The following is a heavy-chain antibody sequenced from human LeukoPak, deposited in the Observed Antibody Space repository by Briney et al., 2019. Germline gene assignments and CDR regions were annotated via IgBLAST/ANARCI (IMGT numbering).Heavy chain of an antibody. CDR1: GFTFSSYG. Sequence: QPGGSLRLSCAASGFTFSSYGMHWVRQAPGKGLEWVAVIWYDGSNKYYADSVKGRFTISRDNSKNTLYLQMNSLRAEDTAVYYCARERPPFAYYYDSSGYYSYYYYYGMDVWGQGTTVTVSS. V-gene: IGHV3-33*01. CDR2: IWYDGSNK. D-gene: IGHD3-22*01. J-gene: IGHJ6*02. CDR3: ARERPPFAYYYDSSGYYSYYYYYGMDV.